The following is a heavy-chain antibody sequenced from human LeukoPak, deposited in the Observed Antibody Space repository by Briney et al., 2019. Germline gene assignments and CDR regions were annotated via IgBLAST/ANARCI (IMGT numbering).Heavy chain of an antibody. J-gene: IGHJ4*02. CDR2: FGGSGGGP. Sequence: PGGSLRLSCAASGFNFSVYAMNWVRQAPGKGLEWVSSFGGSGGGPWHAASLKGRFSISRDNTKNTLYLQMSSLSDEDTALYYCAKARGATVNDPADYWGQGILVTVSS. V-gene: IGHV3-23*01. D-gene: IGHD1-26*01. CDR3: AKARGATVNDPADY. CDR1: GFNFSVYA.